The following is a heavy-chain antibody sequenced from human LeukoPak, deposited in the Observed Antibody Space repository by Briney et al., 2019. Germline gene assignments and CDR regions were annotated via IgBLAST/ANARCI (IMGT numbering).Heavy chain of an antibody. CDR2: INHSGST. J-gene: IGHJ5*02. D-gene: IGHD1-1*01. CDR1: GGSFSGYY. V-gene: IGHV4-34*01. Sequence: RSEALSLTCAVYGGSFSGYYWSWTRQPPGKGLEWIGEINHSGSTNYNPSLKSRATISVDTSKNQFSLKLSSVTAADTAVYYCARGAVPQTSWFDPGGQGTLVPVTS. CDR3: ARGAVPQTSWFDP.